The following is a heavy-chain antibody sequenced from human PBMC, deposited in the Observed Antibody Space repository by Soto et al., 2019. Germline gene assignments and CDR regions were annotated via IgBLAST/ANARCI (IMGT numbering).Heavy chain of an antibody. CDR1: GYRFSNYG. V-gene: IGHV5-51*01. J-gene: IGHJ6*02. D-gene: IGHD2-15*01. Sequence: PGESKRISCKGAGYRFSNYGSGWVRQMPGKGLEWMGIIYPGDSDTRYSPSFQGQVTISADTSISTAYLQWSSLKASDTAMYYCARRGRGVGGYYYGMDVWGQGTTVTVSS. CDR3: ARRGRGVGGYYYGMDV. CDR2: IYPGDSDT.